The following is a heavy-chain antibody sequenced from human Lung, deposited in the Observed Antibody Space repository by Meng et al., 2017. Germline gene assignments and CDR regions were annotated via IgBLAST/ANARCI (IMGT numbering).Heavy chain of an antibody. D-gene: IGHD2-8*02. CDR2: TAATDGGT. CDR3: ARGTRVSCTGVICYPFDF. V-gene: IGHV3-23*01. Sequence: EVQLLESGGGLVQPGGSLRPSCAASRFTFSNYAVSWVRQAPEKGLEWVSATAATDGGTYHAASVRGRFTISRDNSKNTLSLQMNSLRADDTAIYYCARGTRVSCTGVICYPFDFWGQGTLVTVSS. J-gene: IGHJ4*02. CDR1: RFTFSNYA.